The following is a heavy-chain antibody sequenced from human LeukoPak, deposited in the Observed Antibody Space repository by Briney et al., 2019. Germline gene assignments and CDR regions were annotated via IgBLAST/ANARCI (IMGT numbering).Heavy chain of an antibody. CDR3: ARGTYYDILTGYYSGYYYYYMDV. D-gene: IGHD3-9*01. V-gene: IGHV6-1*01. CDR2: TYYRSKWYN. Sequence: SQTLSLTCAISGDSVSSNSAAWNWIRQSPSRGLEWLGRTYYRSKWYNDYAVSVKSRITINPDTSKNQFSLQLNSVTPEDTAVYYCARGTYYDILTGYYSGYYYYYMDVWGKGTTVTVSS. J-gene: IGHJ6*03. CDR1: GDSVSSNSAA.